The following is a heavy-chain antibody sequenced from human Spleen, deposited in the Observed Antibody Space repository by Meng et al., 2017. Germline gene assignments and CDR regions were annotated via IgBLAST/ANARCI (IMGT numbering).Heavy chain of an antibody. J-gene: IGHJ4*02. CDR3: AKDVDASGGLYLDS. D-gene: IGHD3/OR15-3a*01. V-gene: IGHV3-23*01. Sequence: VKGRFTVSRDNSKNMLYLQMNSLSAEDTAIYYCAKDVDASGGLYLDSWGQGTLVTVSS.